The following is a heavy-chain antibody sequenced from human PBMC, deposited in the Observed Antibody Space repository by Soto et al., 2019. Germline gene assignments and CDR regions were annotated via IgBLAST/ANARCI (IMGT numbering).Heavy chain of an antibody. J-gene: IGHJ4*02. D-gene: IGHD6-13*01. V-gene: IGHV4-4*02. Sequence: PSETLSLTCAFSGASASSTYWWSWVRQPTGKGPEWISEINHRGSANYNQSLKSRVTISVDISKSQFSLRLTSVTAADTAVYYCARYNAASGTYYFDFWGQGALVTVS. CDR3: ARYNAASGTYYFDF. CDR1: GASASSTYW. CDR2: INHRGSA.